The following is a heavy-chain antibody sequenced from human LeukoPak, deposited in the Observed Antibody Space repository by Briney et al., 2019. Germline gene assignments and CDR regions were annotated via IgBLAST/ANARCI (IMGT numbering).Heavy chain of an antibody. D-gene: IGHD3-16*01. J-gene: IGHJ4*02. V-gene: IGHV1-2*02. CDR3: ARDDGFYD. Sequence: ASVKVSCKAFGYTFTGYYIHWVRQAPGQGLEWMGWVNPISGSTKYAQNIQGRVSMTRDTSITTAYMELTSLRSDDTAVYYCARDDGFYDWGQGTLVTVSS. CDR1: GYTFTGYY. CDR2: VNPISGST.